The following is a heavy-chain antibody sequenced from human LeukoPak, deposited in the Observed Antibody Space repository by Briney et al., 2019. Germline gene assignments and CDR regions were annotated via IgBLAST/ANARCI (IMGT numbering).Heavy chain of an antibody. Sequence: PSQTLSLTCTVSGGSISSGGYYWSWIRQPPGKGLGWIGYIYHSGSTYYNPSLKSRVTISVDGSKNQFSLKLSSVTAADTAVYYCATYSSSSSFDYWGQGTMVTVSS. D-gene: IGHD6-6*01. CDR2: IYHSGST. CDR1: GGSISSGGYY. J-gene: IGHJ4*02. CDR3: ATYSSSSSFDY. V-gene: IGHV4-30-2*01.